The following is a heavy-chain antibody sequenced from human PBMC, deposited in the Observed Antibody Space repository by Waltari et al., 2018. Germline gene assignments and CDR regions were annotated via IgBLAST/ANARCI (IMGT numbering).Heavy chain of an antibody. D-gene: IGHD1-7*01. V-gene: IGHV4-4*02. CDR2: IYHSGST. CDR3: ARSLHSGITGTLGGY. CDR1: GGSISSSNW. J-gene: IGHJ4*02. Sequence: QVQLQELGPGLVKPSGTLSLTCAVSGGSISSSNWWSWVRQPPGKGLEWIGEIYHSGSTNYNPSLKSRVTISVDKSKNQFSLKLSSVTAADTAVYYCARSLHSGITGTLGGYWGQGTLVTVSS.